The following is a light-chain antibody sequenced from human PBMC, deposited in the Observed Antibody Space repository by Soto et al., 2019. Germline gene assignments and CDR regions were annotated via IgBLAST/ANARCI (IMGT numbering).Light chain of an antibody. Sequence: ELVMTQSPATLSVSPGERATLSCRASQSVTNNLAWYQQKPGQPPKLVLYGVSTRAAGIPARFNGSGSGTEFTLTISSLQSEDFAVYYCQQYNNWPPRYTFGQGTKLEFK. J-gene: IGKJ2*01. CDR1: QSVTNN. V-gene: IGKV3D-15*01. CDR2: GVS. CDR3: QQYNNWPPRYT.